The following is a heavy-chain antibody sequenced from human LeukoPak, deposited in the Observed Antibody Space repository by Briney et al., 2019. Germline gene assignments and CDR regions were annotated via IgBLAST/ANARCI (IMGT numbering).Heavy chain of an antibody. CDR2: IRSGGENT. Sequence: PGGSLRLSCKASKFTFSSYAMSWLRQAPGQGLEWVSAIRSGGENTYYADSVRGRFTISRDNSRGTLSLQMNSLRAEDTAVYFCAILSWDGRGSFYWGQGTLVTVSS. J-gene: IGHJ4*02. D-gene: IGHD2/OR15-2a*01. CDR3: AILSWDGRGSFY. CDR1: KFTFSSYA. V-gene: IGHV3-23*01.